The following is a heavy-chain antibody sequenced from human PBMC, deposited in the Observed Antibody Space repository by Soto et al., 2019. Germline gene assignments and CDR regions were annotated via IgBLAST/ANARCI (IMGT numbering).Heavy chain of an antibody. CDR3: ARGDYSSNAYYFDY. Sequence: PSETLSLTCAVYGGSFSGYYWSWIRQPPGKGLEWIGEINHSGSTNYNPSLKSRVTISVDTSKNQFSLKLSSVTAADTAVYYCARGDYSSNAYYFDYWGQGTLVTVSS. D-gene: IGHD4-4*01. J-gene: IGHJ4*02. CDR1: GGSFSGYY. CDR2: INHSGST. V-gene: IGHV4-34*01.